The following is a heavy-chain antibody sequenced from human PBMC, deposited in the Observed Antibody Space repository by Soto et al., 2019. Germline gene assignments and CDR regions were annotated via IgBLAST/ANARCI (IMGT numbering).Heavy chain of an antibody. CDR2: ISYDGSNK. Sequence: PGGSLRLSCAASGFTFSSYGMHWVRQAPGKGLEWVAVISYDGSNKYYADSVKGRFTISRDNSKNTLYLQMNSLRAEDTAVYYCAKDGALEYYYGSGSLPLADYWGQGTLVTVSS. D-gene: IGHD3-10*01. V-gene: IGHV3-30*18. CDR3: AKDGALEYYYGSGSLPLADY. CDR1: GFTFSSYG. J-gene: IGHJ4*02.